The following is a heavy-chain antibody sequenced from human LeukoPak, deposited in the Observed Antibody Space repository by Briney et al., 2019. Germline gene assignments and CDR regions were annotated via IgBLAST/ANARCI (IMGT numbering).Heavy chain of an antibody. Sequence: GGSLRLSCEASGFTFTTYSMTWVRQAPGKGLEWVSSISSSSSYIYYADSVKGRFTISRDNAKNSLYLQMNSLRAEDTAVYYCARDEAVTTSLDYWGQGTLVTVS. J-gene: IGHJ4*02. CDR3: ARDEAVTTSLDY. V-gene: IGHV3-21*01. CDR1: GFTFTTYS. CDR2: ISSSSSYI. D-gene: IGHD4-17*01.